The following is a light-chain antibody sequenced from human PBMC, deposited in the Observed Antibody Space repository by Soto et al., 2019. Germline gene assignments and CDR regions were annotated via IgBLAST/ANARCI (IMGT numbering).Light chain of an antibody. V-gene: IGLV2-14*01. CDR2: EVN. J-gene: IGLJ3*02. CDR1: RSDVGGYNY. CDR3: RSYTSSKTWV. Sequence: QSALTQPASVSGSPGQSITISCTGTRSDVGGYNYVSWYQQHPGKAPKLMIFEVNNRPSGVSDRFSGSKSGNTASLTISGLQAEDEADYYCRSYTSSKTWVFGGGTKLTVL.